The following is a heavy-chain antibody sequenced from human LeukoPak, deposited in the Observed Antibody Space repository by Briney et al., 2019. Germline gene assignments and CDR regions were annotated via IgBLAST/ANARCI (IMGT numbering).Heavy chain of an antibody. J-gene: IGHJ5*02. V-gene: IGHV4-59*12. Sequence: SETLSLTCTVSGGSISSYYWSWIRQPPGKGLEWIGYIYYSGSTNYNPSLKSRVTISVDTSKNQFSLKLSSVTAADTAVYYCARVEDRGAYNWFDPWGQGTLVTVSS. D-gene: IGHD4/OR15-4a*01. CDR2: IYYSGST. CDR1: GGSISSYY. CDR3: ARVEDRGAYNWFDP.